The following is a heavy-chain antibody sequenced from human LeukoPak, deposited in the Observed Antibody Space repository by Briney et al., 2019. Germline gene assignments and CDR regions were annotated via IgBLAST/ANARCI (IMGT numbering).Heavy chain of an antibody. CDR3: AAGVGGDY. CDR1: GFTFSSSS. CDR2: ISNSGGST. J-gene: IGHJ4*02. V-gene: IGHV3-23*01. D-gene: IGHD1-26*01. Sequence: GGSLRLSCAASGFTFSSSSMRWDRQAPGKGLEWVSGISNSGGSTYYADSVKGRFTISRDNSKNTLFLQMNSLRAVDTAVYYCAAGVGGDYWGQGALVTVSS.